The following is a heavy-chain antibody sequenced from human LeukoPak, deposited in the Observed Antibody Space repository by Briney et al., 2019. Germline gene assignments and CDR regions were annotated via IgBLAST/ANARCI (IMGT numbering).Heavy chain of an antibody. CDR3: AKDSSGSLYYFDY. D-gene: IGHD1-26*01. CDR1: GFTFDDYG. J-gene: IGHJ4*02. V-gene: IGHV3-9*01. CDR2: ISWNSGSI. Sequence: GGSLRLSCAASGFTFDDYGMHWVRQAPGKGLEWVSGISWNSGSIGYADSVKGRFTISRDNAKNSLYLQMNSLRAEDTALYYCAKDSSGSLYYFDYWGQGTLVTVSS.